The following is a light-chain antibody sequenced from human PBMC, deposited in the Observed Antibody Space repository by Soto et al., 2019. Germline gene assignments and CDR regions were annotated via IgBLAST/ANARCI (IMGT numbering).Light chain of an antibody. CDR1: QSISSY. V-gene: IGKV1-39*01. Sequence: DIQMTQSPSSLSASVGDRVTITCRASQSISSYLNWYQQKPGQAPKPLIYAASSLQSGVPSRFSGSGSGTDFTLTISSLQPEDFATYYCQQSYSTLTFGGGTKVDIK. CDR2: AAS. CDR3: QQSYSTLT. J-gene: IGKJ4*01.